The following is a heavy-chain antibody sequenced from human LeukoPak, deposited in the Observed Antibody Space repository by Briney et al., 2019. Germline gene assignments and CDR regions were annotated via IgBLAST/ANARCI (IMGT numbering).Heavy chain of an antibody. V-gene: IGHV3-30-3*01. CDR3: AKDKLFVVVVAATDDGDY. Sequence: GGSLRLSCAASGFTFSSYAMHWVRQAPGKGLEWVAVISYDGSNKYYADSVKGRFTISRDNSKNTLYLQMNSLRAEDTAVYYCAKDKLFVVVVAATDDGDYWGQGTLVTVSS. D-gene: IGHD2-15*01. CDR1: GFTFSSYA. CDR2: ISYDGSNK. J-gene: IGHJ4*02.